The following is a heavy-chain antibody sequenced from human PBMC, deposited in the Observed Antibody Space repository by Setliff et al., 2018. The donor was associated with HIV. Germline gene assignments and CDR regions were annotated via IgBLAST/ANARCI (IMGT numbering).Heavy chain of an antibody. CDR2: IYHRGRT. J-gene: IGHJ5*02. V-gene: IGHV4-4*02. CDR3: ARSYCGGDCSLVVDTFWFDP. CDR1: GGSISSDKW. Sequence: SETLSLTCTVSGGSISSDKWWDWVRQPPGKGLEWIGEIYHRGRTYYNPSLKSRVTISVGTSKKQFSLKLSSVTAADTAVYYCARSYCGGDCSLVVDTFWFDPWGQGTLVTVSS. D-gene: IGHD2-21*01.